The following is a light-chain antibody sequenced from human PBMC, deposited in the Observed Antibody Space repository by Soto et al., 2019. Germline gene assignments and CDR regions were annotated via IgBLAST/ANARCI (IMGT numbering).Light chain of an antibody. CDR1: QSVLYSSNNKNY. V-gene: IGKV4-1*01. J-gene: IGKJ1*01. CDR2: WAS. CDR3: QQYYSTPQT. Sequence: DIVMTQSPDSLAVSLGERATIICKSSQSVLYSSNNKNYLAWYQQKPGQSPKLLIYWASTRESGVPDRFSGSGSGTDFTLTISSLQAEDVAVYYCQQYYSTPQTFGQGTKVEIK.